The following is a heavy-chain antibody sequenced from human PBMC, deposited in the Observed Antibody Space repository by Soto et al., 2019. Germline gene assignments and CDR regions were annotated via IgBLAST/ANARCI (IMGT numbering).Heavy chain of an antibody. CDR3: AKGVPGIAVAGTGYFQH. V-gene: IGHV3-23*01. Sequence: PGGSLRLSCTASGFTFSRHAMTWVRQAPGKGLEWVSGLSDSGGSIYYADSVKGRFTISRDNSKNTLYLQMNSLRAEDTAVYYCAKGVPGIAVAGTGYFQHWGQGTLVTVSS. CDR1: GFTFSRHA. J-gene: IGHJ1*01. D-gene: IGHD6-19*01. CDR2: LSDSGGSI.